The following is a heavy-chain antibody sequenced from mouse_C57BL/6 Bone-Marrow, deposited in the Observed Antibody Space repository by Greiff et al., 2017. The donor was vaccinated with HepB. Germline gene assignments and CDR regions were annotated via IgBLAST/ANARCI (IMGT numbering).Heavy chain of an antibody. CDR2: INPNNGGT. V-gene: IGHV1-22*01. CDR1: GYTFTDYN. J-gene: IGHJ2*01. Sequence: EVKLQQSGPELVKPGASVKMSCKASGYTFTDYNMHWVKQSHGKSLEWIGYINPNNGGTSYNQKFKGKATLTVNKSSSTAYMELRSLTSEDSAVYYCARKRGVGYYGSWGQGTTLTVSS. CDR3: ARKRGVGYYGS. D-gene: IGHD2-3*01.